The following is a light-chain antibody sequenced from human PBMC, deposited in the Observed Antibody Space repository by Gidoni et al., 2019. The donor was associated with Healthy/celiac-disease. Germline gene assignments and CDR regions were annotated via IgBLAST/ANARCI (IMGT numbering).Light chain of an antibody. CDR2: LNSDGSH. V-gene: IGLV4-69*01. CDR1: SGHSSYA. J-gene: IGLJ3*02. Sequence: QIVLPQSPSASASLAASVKLTCTLSSGHSSYAIAWHQQQPEKGPRYLMKLNSDGSHSKGDGIPDRFSGSSSGAERYLTISSLQSEDEADYYCQTWGTGMGVFGGGTKLTVL. CDR3: QTWGTGMGV.